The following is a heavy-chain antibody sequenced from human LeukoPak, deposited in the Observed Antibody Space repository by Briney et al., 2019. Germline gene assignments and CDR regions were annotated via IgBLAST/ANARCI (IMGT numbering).Heavy chain of an antibody. CDR2: INPNSGGT. V-gene: IGHV1-2*02. J-gene: IGHJ4*02. CDR3: ARVYHYYGSGSYPGY. Sequence: ASVKVSCKASGYTFTGYYMHWVRQAPGQGLEWMGWINPNSGGTNYAQKFQGRVTMTRDTSISTAYMELSRLRSDDTAVYYCARVYHYYGSGSYPGYWGQGTLVTVSS. D-gene: IGHD3-10*01. CDR1: GYTFTGYY.